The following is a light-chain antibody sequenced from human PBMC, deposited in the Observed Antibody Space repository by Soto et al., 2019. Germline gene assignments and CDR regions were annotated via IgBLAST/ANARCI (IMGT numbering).Light chain of an antibody. V-gene: IGLV2-11*01. Sequence: QSALAQLRSVSGSPGQSVTISCTRTSSDFGGYNYVSWYQHHPGKAPKLMIYDVSERPSGVPDRFSGSKSGNTASLTISGLQAEDEADYYCCSYAGTFYVFGTGTKVTVL. CDR1: SSDFGGYNY. CDR2: DVS. CDR3: CSYAGTFYV. J-gene: IGLJ1*01.